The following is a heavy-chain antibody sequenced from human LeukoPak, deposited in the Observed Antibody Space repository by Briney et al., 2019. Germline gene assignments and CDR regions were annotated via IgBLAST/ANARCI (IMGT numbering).Heavy chain of an antibody. Sequence: SDTLSLTCAVYGGSFRVYYGSWIRKSRGKAPQWIAEVNHRGDTNNNRSVKCRDTISVDTSKNPLTLKVTSLAAADTAVYYCARGPTISETGYFDYWGQGTLVTVSS. CDR1: GGSFRVYY. J-gene: IGHJ4*03. V-gene: IGHV4-34*04. D-gene: IGHD1-1*01. CDR3: ARGPTISETGYFDY. CDR2: VNHRGDT.